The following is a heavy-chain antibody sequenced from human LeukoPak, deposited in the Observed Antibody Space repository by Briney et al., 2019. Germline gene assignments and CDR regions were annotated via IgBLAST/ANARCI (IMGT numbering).Heavy chain of an antibody. V-gene: IGHV5-51*01. CDR1: GYSFISYW. D-gene: IGHD6-13*01. J-gene: IGHJ5*02. CDR3: ARGFLARAAAGTDWFDP. Sequence: GESLKISCKGSGYSFISYWIGWVRQMPGKGLEWMGIIYPGDSDTRYSPSFQGQVTISADKSISTAYLQWSSLKASDTAMYYCARGFLARAAAGTDWFDPWGQGTLVTVSS. CDR2: IYPGDSDT.